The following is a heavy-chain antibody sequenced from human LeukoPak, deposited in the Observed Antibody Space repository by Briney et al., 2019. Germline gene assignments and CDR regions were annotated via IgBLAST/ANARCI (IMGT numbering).Heavy chain of an antibody. CDR2: IYSGGST. J-gene: IGHJ3*02. CDR1: GFTVSSNY. CDR3: ARDLIAVAGRGAFDI. Sequence: GGSLRLSCAASGFTVSSNYMSWVRQAPGKGLEWVSVIYSGGSTYYADSVKGRFTISRDNSKNTLYLQMNSLRAEDTAVYYCARDLIAVAGRGAFDIWGQGTMVTVSS. V-gene: IGHV3-66*01. D-gene: IGHD6-19*01.